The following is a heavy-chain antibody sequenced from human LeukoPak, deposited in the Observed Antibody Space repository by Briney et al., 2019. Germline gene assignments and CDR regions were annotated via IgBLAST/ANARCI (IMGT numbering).Heavy chain of an antibody. D-gene: IGHD3-3*01. CDR1: GFTFSSYW. V-gene: IGHV3-7*01. J-gene: IGHJ3*02. CDR3: VTNTEWLISRDAFDI. CDR2: IKQDGSEK. Sequence: GGSLRLSCAASGFTFSSYWMSWVRQAPGKGLEWVANIKQDGSEKYYVDSVKGRFTISRDNAKNSLYLQMNSLRAEDTAVYYCVTNTEWLISRDAFDIWGQGTMVTVSS.